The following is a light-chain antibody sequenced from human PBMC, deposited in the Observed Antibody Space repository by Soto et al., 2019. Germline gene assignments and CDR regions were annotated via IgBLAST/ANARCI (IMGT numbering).Light chain of an antibody. CDR3: CSYAGSSPV. V-gene: IGLV2-23*02. CDR1: SSDVGSYNL. Sequence: QSALTQPASVSGSPGQSITISCPGTSSDVGSYNLVSWYQQHPGKAPKLMIYEVSKRPSGVSNRFSGSKSGNTASLTISGLQAEDEADYYCCSYAGSSPVFGGWTQRTVL. CDR2: EVS. J-gene: IGLJ3*02.